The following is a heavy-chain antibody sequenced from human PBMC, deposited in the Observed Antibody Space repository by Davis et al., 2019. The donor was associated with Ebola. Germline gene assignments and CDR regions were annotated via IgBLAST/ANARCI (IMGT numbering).Heavy chain of an antibody. CDR2: INPNSGGT. CDR3: ARALTIFGVVIGY. Sequence: ASVKVSCKASGYTFTGYYMHWVRQAPGQGLEWMGWINPNSGGTNYAQKFQGRVTMTRDTSISTAYMELSRLRSDDTAVYYCARALTIFGVVIGYWGQGTLVTVSS. J-gene: IGHJ4*02. V-gene: IGHV1-2*02. D-gene: IGHD3-3*01. CDR1: GYTFTGYY.